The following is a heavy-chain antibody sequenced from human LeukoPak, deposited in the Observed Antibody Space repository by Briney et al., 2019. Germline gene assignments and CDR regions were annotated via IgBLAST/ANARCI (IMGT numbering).Heavy chain of an antibody. D-gene: IGHD1-26*01. V-gene: IGHV3-30*18. J-gene: IGHJ5*02. CDR1: GFTFSSYG. CDR2: ISYDGSNK. Sequence: GGSLRLSCAASGFTFSSYGMHWVRQAPGKGLEWVAVISYDGSNKYYADSVKGRFTISRDNSKNTLYLQMNSLRAEDTAVYYCAKDAGLLSWGQGTLSPSPQ. CDR3: AKDAGLLS.